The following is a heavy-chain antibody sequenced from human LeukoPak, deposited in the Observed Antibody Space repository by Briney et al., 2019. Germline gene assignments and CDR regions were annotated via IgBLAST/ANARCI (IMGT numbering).Heavy chain of an antibody. CDR2: FCTSGST. V-gene: IGHV4-4*07. CDR1: GGSISSYY. Sequence: PSETLSLACSLSGGSISSYYWSWIRQPAGNVLEWIGRFCTSGSTEYKPYRKGRVTMSVDTSKNQLSLKLSSVTAADTAVYYCVSSRGYSYGYFDYWGQGTLVTVSS. CDR3: VSSRGYSYGYFDY. D-gene: IGHD5-18*01. J-gene: IGHJ4*02.